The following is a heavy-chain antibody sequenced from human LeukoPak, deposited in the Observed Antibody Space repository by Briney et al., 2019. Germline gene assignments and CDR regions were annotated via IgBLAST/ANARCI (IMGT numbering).Heavy chain of an antibody. D-gene: IGHD3-3*01. V-gene: IGHV1-18*01. CDR2: ISAYNGNT. CDR3: ARDRLNEIPILEWPDAFDI. J-gene: IGHJ3*02. Sequence: ASVKVSCKASGYTFTSYGISWVRQAPGQGLEWMGWISAYNGNTNYAQKLQGRVTMTTDTSTSTAYMELRSPRSDDTAVYYCARDRLNEIPILEWPDAFDIWGQGTMVTVSS. CDR1: GYTFTSYG.